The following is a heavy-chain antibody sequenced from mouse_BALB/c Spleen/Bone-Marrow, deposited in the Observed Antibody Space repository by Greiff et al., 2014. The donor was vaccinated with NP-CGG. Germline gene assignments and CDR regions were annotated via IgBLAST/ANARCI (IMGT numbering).Heavy chain of an antibody. CDR1: GYAFSSSW. CDR3: ARGGNYRFDY. D-gene: IGHD2-1*01. V-gene: IGHV1-82*01. J-gene: IGHJ2*01. Sequence: QVQLQQSGPELVKPGASVKISCKASGYAFSSSWMNWVKQRPGQGLEWTGRIYPGDGDTNYNGKFKGKATLTADKSSSTAYMQLSSLTSVDSAVYFCARGGNYRFDYWGQGTTLTVSS. CDR2: IYPGDGDT.